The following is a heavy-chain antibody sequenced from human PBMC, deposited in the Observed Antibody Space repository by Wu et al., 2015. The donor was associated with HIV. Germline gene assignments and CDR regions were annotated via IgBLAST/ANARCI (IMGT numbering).Heavy chain of an antibody. CDR1: GYTFTGYS. V-gene: IGHV1-2*02. Sequence: QVQLVQSGAELRKPGASVKVSCKTSGYTFTGYSIHWVRQSPGQGLEWMGWINPNSGDTNYAQKFQGRVTMTRDTSISTAYMELSRLTSNDTAIYYCARGYSGYDSSWYFDLWGRGTWSLSPQ. J-gene: IGHJ2*01. CDR3: ARGYSGYDSSWYFDL. CDR2: INPNSGDT. D-gene: IGHD5-12*01.